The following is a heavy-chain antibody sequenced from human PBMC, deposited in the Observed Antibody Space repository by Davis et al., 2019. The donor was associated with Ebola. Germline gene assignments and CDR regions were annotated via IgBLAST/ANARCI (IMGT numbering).Heavy chain of an antibody. D-gene: IGHD1-26*01. CDR2: IKSDGSST. Sequence: GESLKISCVASGFTSSSYWMHWVRQAPGKGLVWVSLIKSDGSSTRYADSVKGRFTISRDNAKNTAYLQMNSLKTEDTAVYYCTSQIVGARGGDYWGQGTLVTVSS. J-gene: IGHJ4*02. CDR1: GFTSSSYW. V-gene: IGHV3-74*01. CDR3: TSQIVGARGGDY.